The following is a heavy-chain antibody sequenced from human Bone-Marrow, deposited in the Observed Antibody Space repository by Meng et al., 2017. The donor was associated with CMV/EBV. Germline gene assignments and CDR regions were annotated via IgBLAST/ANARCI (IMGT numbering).Heavy chain of an antibody. Sequence: GESLKISCAASGFTFSSYGMHWVRQAPGKGLEWVAVISFDGSSKYYADSVKGRFTISRDNSKNTVYMRMNNLRAGDMAVYYCVSGGAAADWGGFFDYWGQGTLVTVSS. CDR3: VSGGAAADWGGFFDY. J-gene: IGHJ4*02. D-gene: IGHD6-13*01. CDR2: ISFDGSSK. V-gene: IGHV3-30*19. CDR1: GFTFSSYG.